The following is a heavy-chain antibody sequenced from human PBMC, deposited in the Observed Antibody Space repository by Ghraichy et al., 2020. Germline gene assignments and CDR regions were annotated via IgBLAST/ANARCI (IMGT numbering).Heavy chain of an antibody. V-gene: IGHV4-34*01. CDR2: INHSGST. D-gene: IGHD2-2*01. CDR1: GGSFSGYY. CDR3: ASLGARADIVVVPAAAGP. J-gene: IGHJ5*02. Sequence: SETLSLTCAVYGGSFSGYYWSWIRQPPGKGLEWIGEINHSGSTNYNPSLKSRVTISVDTSKNQFSLKLSSVTAADTAVYYCASLGARADIVVVPAAAGPWGQGTLVTVSS.